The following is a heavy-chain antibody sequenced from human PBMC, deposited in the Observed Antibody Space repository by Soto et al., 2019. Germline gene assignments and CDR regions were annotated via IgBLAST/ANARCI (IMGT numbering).Heavy chain of an antibody. Sequence: QVQLVQSGAEVKKPGASVKVSCKASGYTFTSYGISWVRQAPGQGLEWMGWISAYNGNTNYAQKLQGRVTMTTDTSTSTAYRELRSLRSDDTAVYYCARTRGRHITQPHFDSWGQGTLVTVSS. CDR3: ARTRGRHITQPHFDS. D-gene: IGHD2-21*01. J-gene: IGHJ4*02. V-gene: IGHV1-18*01. CDR2: ISAYNGNT. CDR1: GYTFTSYG.